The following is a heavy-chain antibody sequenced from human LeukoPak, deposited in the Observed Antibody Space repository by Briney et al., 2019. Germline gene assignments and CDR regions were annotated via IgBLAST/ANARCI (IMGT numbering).Heavy chain of an antibody. CDR3: AKDRDDSGDYAFDY. CDR1: GFCFSGYA. CDR2: IGRSGDYT. Sequence: AESVTLSCAAYGFCFSGYAMSWIRQAPGKGLEWVSVIGRSGDYTHYAYSVKGRFTISRDNSKNTLSLQMSSLRAEDTAIYYCAKDRDDSGDYAFDYWGQGVLVTVSS. J-gene: IGHJ4*02. V-gene: IGHV3-23*01. D-gene: IGHD4-17*01.